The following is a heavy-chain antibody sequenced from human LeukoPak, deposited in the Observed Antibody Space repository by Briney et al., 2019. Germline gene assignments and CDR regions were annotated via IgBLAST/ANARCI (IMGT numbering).Heavy chain of an antibody. V-gene: IGHV1-46*01. CDR3: ASTTYYYDARIYYYYMDV. Sequence: GASVKVSCKASGYTFTSYYMHWVRQAPGQGLEWMGIVNPSGGSTSYAQKFQGRVTMTRDMSTSTVYMELSSLRSEDTAVYYCASTTYYYDARIYYYYMDVWGKGTTVTVSS. CDR2: VNPSGGST. J-gene: IGHJ6*03. D-gene: IGHD3-22*01. CDR1: GYTFTSYY.